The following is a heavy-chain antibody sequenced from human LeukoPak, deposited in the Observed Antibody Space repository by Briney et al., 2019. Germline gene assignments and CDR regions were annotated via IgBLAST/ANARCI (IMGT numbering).Heavy chain of an antibody. Sequence: GASVTVSCTASGYTFTSYGISWVRQAPGQGLEWMGWISAYNGNTNYAQKLQGRVTMTTDTSTSTAYMELRSLRSDDTAVYYCARGRYCSSTSCSRGWFDPWGQGTLVTVSS. J-gene: IGHJ5*02. CDR1: GYTFTSYG. D-gene: IGHD2-2*01. CDR2: ISAYNGNT. CDR3: ARGRYCSSTSCSRGWFDP. V-gene: IGHV1-18*01.